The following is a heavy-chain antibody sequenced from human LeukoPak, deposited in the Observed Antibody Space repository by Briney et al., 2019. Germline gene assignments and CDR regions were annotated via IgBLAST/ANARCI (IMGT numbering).Heavy chain of an antibody. CDR1: GGTFSNYA. V-gene: IGHV1-69*05. D-gene: IGHD3-22*01. CDR2: IIPIFGTT. Sequence: SVKVSCKSSGGTFSNYAISWVRQAPGQGLEWMGRIIPIFGTTNYAQKFQGRVTITTDESTSTAYMELSSLRSEDTAVYYCARGGEANYYDTSGYYLYYYWGQGTLVTVSA. CDR3: ARGGEANYYDTSGYYLYYY. J-gene: IGHJ4*02.